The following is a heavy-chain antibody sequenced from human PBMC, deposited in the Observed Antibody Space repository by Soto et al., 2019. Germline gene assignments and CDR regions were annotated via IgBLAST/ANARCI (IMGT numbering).Heavy chain of an antibody. J-gene: IGHJ4*02. CDR2: IYWDDDK. Sequence: SGPTLVNPTQTLTLTCTFSGFSLSTSGVGVGWIRQPPGKALEWLALIYWDDDKRYSPSLKSRLTITKDTSKNQVVLTMTNMDPVETATHYRAKPYSSSWVFDYWGQGTLVTVSS. CDR1: GFSLSTSGVG. V-gene: IGHV2-5*02. D-gene: IGHD6-13*01. CDR3: AKPYSSSWVFDY.